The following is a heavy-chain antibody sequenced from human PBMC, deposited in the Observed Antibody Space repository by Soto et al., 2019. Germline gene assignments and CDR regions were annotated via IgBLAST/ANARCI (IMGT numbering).Heavy chain of an antibody. CDR2: IDIGGNT. CDR1: GFSVTNNY. Sequence: EVQVVESGGGLVQPGGSLRLSCAASGFSVTNNYMNWVRQAPGKGLEWVSIIDIGGNTYYADSVKDRFTISRDNPRNTLYLHMASLRAEDTAVYYCARGRGSTGYLGSEHYFDYWGQGTLVTVSP. D-gene: IGHD2-2*01. CDR3: ARGRGSTGYLGSEHYFDY. J-gene: IGHJ4*02. V-gene: IGHV3-66*01.